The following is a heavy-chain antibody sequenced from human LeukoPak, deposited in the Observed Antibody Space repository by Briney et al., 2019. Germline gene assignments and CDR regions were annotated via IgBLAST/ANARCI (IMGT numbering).Heavy chain of an antibody. Sequence: GGSLRLSCAASGFTFSSYGMHWVRQAPGKGLEWVAVIWYDGSNKYYADSVKGRFTISRDNSKNTLYLQMNSLRAEDTAVYYCARNYLVPNYYYYGMDVWGQGTTVTVSS. V-gene: IGHV3-33*01. D-gene: IGHD2/OR15-2a*01. J-gene: IGHJ6*02. CDR2: IWYDGSNK. CDR1: GFTFSSYG. CDR3: ARNYLVPNYYYYGMDV.